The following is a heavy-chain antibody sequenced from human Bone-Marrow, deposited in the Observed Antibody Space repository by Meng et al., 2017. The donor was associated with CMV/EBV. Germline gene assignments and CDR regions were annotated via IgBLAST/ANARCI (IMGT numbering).Heavy chain of an antibody. V-gene: IGHV3-23*01. D-gene: IGHD3-3*01. J-gene: IGHJ4*02. CDR3: AKFRLDITIFGVVTAAGFDY. CDR1: GFTFSSYA. Sequence: GESLKISCAASGFTFSSYAMSWVRQAPGKGLEWVSAISGSGGSTYYADSVKGRFTISRDNSKNTLYLQMNSLRAEDTAVYYCAKFRLDITIFGVVTAAGFDYWGQGTLVTGYS. CDR2: ISGSGGST.